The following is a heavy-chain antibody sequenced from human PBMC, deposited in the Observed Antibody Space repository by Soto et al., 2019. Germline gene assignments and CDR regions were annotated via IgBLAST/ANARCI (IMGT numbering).Heavy chain of an antibody. CDR1: GGTFSSYA. CDR2: IIPSFGTA. D-gene: IGHD3-10*01. Sequence: QVQLVQSGAEVKKPGSSVKVSCKASGGTFSSYAISWVRQAPGQWLEWMGGIIPSFGTANYAKKFQGRVTITADESTSTAKMEMSSLRSEDTAVYYCARHGYYGSGSRFDHWGQGTLVTVSS. V-gene: IGHV1-69*01. CDR3: ARHGYYGSGSRFDH. J-gene: IGHJ5*02.